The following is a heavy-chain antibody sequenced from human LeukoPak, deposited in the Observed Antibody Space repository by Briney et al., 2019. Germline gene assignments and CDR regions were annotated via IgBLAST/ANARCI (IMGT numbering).Heavy chain of an antibody. CDR3: ARGSGRSLDY. J-gene: IGHJ4*02. D-gene: IGHD1-26*01. Sequence: SETLSLTSAVYGGSFSGYYWSWIRQPPGKGLEWIGEINHSGSTNYNPSLKSRVTISVDTSKNQFSLKLSSVTAADTAVYYCARGSGRSLDYWGQGTLVTVSS. V-gene: IGHV4-34*01. CDR1: GGSFSGYY. CDR2: INHSGST.